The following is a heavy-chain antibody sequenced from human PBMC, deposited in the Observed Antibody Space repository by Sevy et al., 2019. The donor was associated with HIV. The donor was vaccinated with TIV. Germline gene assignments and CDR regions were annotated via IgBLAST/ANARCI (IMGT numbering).Heavy chain of an antibody. V-gene: IGHV3-21*01. CDR1: GFTFSPYS. J-gene: IGHJ6*02. CDR3: AREGGHVNIFGVVPRDAMDV. Sequence: GGSLRLSCAASGFTFSPYSMNWVRQAPGKGLEWVSSISSSSYIYYADSVKSRFIISRDNAKNSLYLQMNSLRAEDTAVYYCAREGGHVNIFGVVPRDAMDVWGQGTTLTVSS. CDR2: ISSSSYI. D-gene: IGHD3-3*02.